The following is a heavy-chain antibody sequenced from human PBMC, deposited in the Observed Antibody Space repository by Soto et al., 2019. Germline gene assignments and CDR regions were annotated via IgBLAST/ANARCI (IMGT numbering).Heavy chain of an antibody. CDR2: VFHSGTT. J-gene: IGHJ4*02. CDR3: ARDPHYYENVDYLDY. Sequence: PSETLSLTCAVSGFSINSGNFWGWIRQTPGKGLEWIGNVFHSGTTYYNPSLKSRVTISVETSKNQFSLNLRSVTAADTAIYYCARDPHYYENVDYLDYWGLGTLVTLSS. D-gene: IGHD3-22*01. V-gene: IGHV4-38-2*02. CDR1: GFSINSGNF.